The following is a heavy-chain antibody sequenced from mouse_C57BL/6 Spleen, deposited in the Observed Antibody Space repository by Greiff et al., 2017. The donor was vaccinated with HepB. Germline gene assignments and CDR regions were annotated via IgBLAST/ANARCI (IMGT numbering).Heavy chain of an antibody. D-gene: IGHD2-4*01. CDR3: ASYDYDGGSLDY. CDR1: GYSITSGYY. CDR2: ISYDGSN. J-gene: IGHJ2*01. V-gene: IGHV3-6*01. Sequence: EVQLQQSGPGLVKPSQSLSLTCSVTGYSITSGYYWNWIRQFPGNKLEWMGYISYDGSNNYNPSLKNRISITRDTSKNQFFLKLNSVTTEDTATYYCASYDYDGGSLDYWGQGTTLTVSS.